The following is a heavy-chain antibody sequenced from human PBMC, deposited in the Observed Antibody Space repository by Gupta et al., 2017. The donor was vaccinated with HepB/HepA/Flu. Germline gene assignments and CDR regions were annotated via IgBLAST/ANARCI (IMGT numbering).Heavy chain of an antibody. Sequence: QVQLQESGPGLVKPSGTLSLTCAVSGGSISSSNWWSWVRQPPGKGLEWIGEIYHSGSTNYNPSLKSRVTISVDKSKNQFSLKLSSVTAAETAVYYCASWGQGSSGWYPLDYWGQGTLVTVSS. CDR2: IYHSGST. V-gene: IGHV4-4*02. D-gene: IGHD6-19*01. CDR3: ASWGQGSSGWYPLDY. J-gene: IGHJ4*02. CDR1: GGSISSSNW.